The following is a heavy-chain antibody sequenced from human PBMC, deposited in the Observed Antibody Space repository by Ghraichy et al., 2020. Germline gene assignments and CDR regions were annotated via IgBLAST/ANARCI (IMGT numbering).Heavy chain of an antibody. D-gene: IGHD6-19*01. CDR3: ARGFGRIAVAGTFGY. CDR1: GYTFTGYY. V-gene: IGHV1-2*02. J-gene: IGHJ4*02. Sequence: ASVKVSCKASGYTFTGYYMHWVRQAPGQGLEWMGWINPNSGGTNYAQKFQGRVTMTRDTSISTAYMELSRLRSDDTAVYYCARGFGRIAVAGTFGYWGQGTLVTVSS. CDR2: INPNSGGT.